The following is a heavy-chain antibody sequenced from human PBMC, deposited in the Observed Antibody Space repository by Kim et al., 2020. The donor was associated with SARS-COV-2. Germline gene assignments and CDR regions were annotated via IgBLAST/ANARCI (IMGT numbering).Heavy chain of an antibody. V-gene: IGHV3-30*18. J-gene: IGHJ6*01. CDR2: ISYDVSNK. CDR1: GVTFSTYG. Sequence: GGSLRLSCAASGVTFSTYGMHWGRQAPGKGLEWVAVISYDVSNKYYADSMKGRFTISRDNSKNKLYLQMNSLRAEDTAVYYCAKALLRGVNFYYYGMDVWGQGTTVTVSS. CDR3: AKALLRGVNFYYYGMDV. D-gene: IGHD3-10*01.